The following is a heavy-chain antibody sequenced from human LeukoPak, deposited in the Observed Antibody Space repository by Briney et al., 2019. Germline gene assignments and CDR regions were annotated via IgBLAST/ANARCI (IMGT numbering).Heavy chain of an antibody. CDR2: IYHSGST. CDR3: ARQGYSSSWPPRRGRNWFDP. CDR1: GYSISSGYY. J-gene: IGHJ5*02. V-gene: IGHV4-38-2*01. Sequence: PSETLSLTCAVSGYSISSGYYWGWIRQPPGKGLEWIGSIYHSGSTYYNPSLKSRVTISVDTSKNQFSLKLCPVTAADTAVYYCARQGYSSSWPPRRGRNWFDPWGQGTLVTVSS. D-gene: IGHD6-13*01.